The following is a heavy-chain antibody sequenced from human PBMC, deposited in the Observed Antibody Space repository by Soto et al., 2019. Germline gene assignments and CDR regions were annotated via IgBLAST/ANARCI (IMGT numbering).Heavy chain of an antibody. V-gene: IGHV3-23*01. CDR1: GFTFSSYA. CDR2: ISGSGAST. D-gene: IGHD2-15*01. CDR3: AKDRFLLVVVAANYFDY. J-gene: IGHJ4*02. Sequence: EVQLLESGGGLVQPGGSLRLSCAASGFTFSSYAMSWVRRAPGQGLEWVSAISGSGASTYYADSVKGRFTISRDNSKNTLHLQKNSLRAEDTAVYYCAKDRFLLVVVAANYFDYWGQGTLVTVSS.